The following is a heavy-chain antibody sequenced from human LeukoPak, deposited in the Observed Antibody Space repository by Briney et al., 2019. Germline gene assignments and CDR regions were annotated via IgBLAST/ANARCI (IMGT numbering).Heavy chain of an antibody. CDR3: ARDRFVSQYSSSWYYY. D-gene: IGHD6-13*01. CDR2: MNPNSGNT. J-gene: IGHJ4*02. CDR1: GYTFTSYD. V-gene: IGHV1-8*01. Sequence: ASVKVSCKASGYTFTSYDINWVRQATGQGLEWMGWMNPNSGNTGYAQKFQGRVTMTRNTSISTAYMELSSLRSEDTAVYYCARDRFVSQYSSSWYYYWGQGTLVTVSS.